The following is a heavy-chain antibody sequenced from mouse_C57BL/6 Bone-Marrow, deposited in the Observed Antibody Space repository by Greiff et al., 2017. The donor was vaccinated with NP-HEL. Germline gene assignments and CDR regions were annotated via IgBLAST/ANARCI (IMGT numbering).Heavy chain of an antibody. V-gene: IGHV5-17*01. J-gene: IGHJ3*01. CDR1: GFTFSDSG. CDR2: ISSGSSTI. Sequence: EVKLMESGGGLVKPGGSLKLSCAASGFTFSDSGMHWVRQAPEKGLEWVAYISSGSSTIYYADTVKGRFTISRDNAKNTLFLQMTRLRSEDTAMYYCARDPAWFAYWGQGTLVTVSA. CDR3: ARDPAWFAY.